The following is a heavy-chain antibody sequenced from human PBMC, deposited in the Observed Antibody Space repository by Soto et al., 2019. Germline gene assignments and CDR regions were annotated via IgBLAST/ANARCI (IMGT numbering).Heavy chain of an antibody. CDR3: ARDFSRLGLHLD. V-gene: IGHV4-61*01. CDR1: GGYVSSGSYY. D-gene: IGHD3-3*01. Sequence: QVQLQESGPGLVKPSETLSLTCTVSGGYVSSGSYYWSWIRQPPGKGLEWIGYVYYSGSTNYNPSLKSRVTRSVDTSKNQFSLNLGSVTAADTAVYYCARDFSRLGLHLDWGQGTLVTVSS. CDR2: VYYSGST. J-gene: IGHJ4*02.